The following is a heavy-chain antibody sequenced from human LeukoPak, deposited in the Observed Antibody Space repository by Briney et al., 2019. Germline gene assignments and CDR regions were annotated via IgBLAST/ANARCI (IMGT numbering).Heavy chain of an antibody. V-gene: IGHV3-7*01. D-gene: IGHD2-21*01. J-gene: IGHJ4*02. CDR1: GFTFSSYW. Sequence: GGSLRLSCAASGFTFSSYWMTWVRQAPGKGLEWVANIKQDGSEKYYVDSVQGRFTISRGNAKNSLYLQMNSLRTEDTAVYYCARDCFAENNYWGQGILVTVSS. CDR3: ARDCFAENNY. CDR2: IKQDGSEK.